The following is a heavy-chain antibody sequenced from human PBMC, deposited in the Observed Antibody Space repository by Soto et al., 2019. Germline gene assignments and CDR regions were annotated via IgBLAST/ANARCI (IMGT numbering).Heavy chain of an antibody. J-gene: IGHJ4*02. D-gene: IGHD2-2*01. CDR3: ASDLRTTLVVPAEIDY. CDR2: ISGSGGST. CDR1: GFTFSSYA. V-gene: IGHV3-23*01. Sequence: EVQLLESGGGLVQPGGSLRLSCAASGFTFSSYAMSWVRQAPGKGLEWVSAISGSGGSTYYADSVKGRFTISRDNSKNTLYLQMNSLRAEDTAVYYCASDLRTTLVVPAEIDYWGQGTLVTVSS.